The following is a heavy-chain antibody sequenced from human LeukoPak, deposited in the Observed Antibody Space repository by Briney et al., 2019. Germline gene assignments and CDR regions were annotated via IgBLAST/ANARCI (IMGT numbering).Heavy chain of an antibody. V-gene: IGHV1-2*02. CDR3: ARYYDSSAYPGPAFDI. CDR1: GYTFTGYY. Sequence: ASVKVSCKASGYTFTGYYMHWVRQAPGQGLEWMGWINPNSGGTNYAQKFQGRVTMTRDTSISTAYMELSRLRSDDTAVYYCARYYDSSAYPGPAFDIWGQGTMVTVSS. D-gene: IGHD3-22*01. J-gene: IGHJ3*02. CDR2: INPNSGGT.